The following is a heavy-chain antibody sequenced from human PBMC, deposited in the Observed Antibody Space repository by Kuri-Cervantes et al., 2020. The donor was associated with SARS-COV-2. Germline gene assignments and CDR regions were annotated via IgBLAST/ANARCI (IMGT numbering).Heavy chain of an antibody. CDR1: GGSISSSSYY. V-gene: IGHV4-39*07. D-gene: IGHD3-22*01. Sequence: SETLSLTCTVSGGSISSSSYYWSWIRQPPGKGLEWIGSVYHSGSTYYNPSLKSRVTISVDTSKNQFSLKLSSVTAADTAVYYCARLSYYYDSSGYYGGNWFDPWGQGTLVTVSS. CDR2: VYHSGST. J-gene: IGHJ5*02. CDR3: ARLSYYYDSSGYYGGNWFDP.